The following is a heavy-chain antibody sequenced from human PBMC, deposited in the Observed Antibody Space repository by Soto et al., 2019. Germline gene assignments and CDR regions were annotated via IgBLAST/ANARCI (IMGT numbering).Heavy chain of an antibody. CDR2: IIPIFGTA. CDR1: GGTFSSYT. D-gene: IGHD2-2*02. Sequence: ASVKVSCKASGGTFSSYTISWVRQAPGQGLEWMGGIIPIFGTANYAQKFQGRVTITADESTSTAYMELSSLRSEDTAVYYCATGGYCSDTTCYNFFDYWGQGTLVTVSS. CDR3: ATGGYCSDTTCYNFFDY. J-gene: IGHJ4*02. V-gene: IGHV1-69*13.